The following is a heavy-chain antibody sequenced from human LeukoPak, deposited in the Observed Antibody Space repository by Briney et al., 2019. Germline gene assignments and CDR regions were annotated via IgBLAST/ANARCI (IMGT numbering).Heavy chain of an antibody. V-gene: IGHV4-34*01. Sequence: SETLSLTCAVYGGSFSGYYWSRIRQPPGKGLEWIGEINHSGSTNYNPSLKSRVTISVDTSKNQFSLKLSSVTAADTAVYYCARRRPYSGSQAWFDPWGQGTLVTVSS. CDR1: GGSFSGYY. J-gene: IGHJ5*02. CDR3: ARRRPYSGSQAWFDP. CDR2: INHSGST. D-gene: IGHD1-26*01.